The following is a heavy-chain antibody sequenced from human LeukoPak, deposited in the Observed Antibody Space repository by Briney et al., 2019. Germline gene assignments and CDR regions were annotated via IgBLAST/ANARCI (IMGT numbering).Heavy chain of an antibody. V-gene: IGHV4-30-4*01. CDR1: GGSISSGDYY. CDR3: VRETMVTPNWFDP. J-gene: IGHJ5*02. Sequence: PSQTLSLTCTVSGGSISSGDYYWSRIRQPPGKGLEWIGYIYYSGSTYYNPSLKSRVTISMDTSKNQFSLKLNSVTAADTAVYYCVRETMVTPNWFDPWGQGTLVTVSS. D-gene: IGHD4/OR15-4a*01. CDR2: IYYSGST.